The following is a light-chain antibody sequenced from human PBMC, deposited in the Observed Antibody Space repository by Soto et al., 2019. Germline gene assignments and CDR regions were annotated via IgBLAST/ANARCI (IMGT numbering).Light chain of an antibody. CDR2: DVS. Sequence: QSALAQPASVSGSPGQSITISCTGTSSDVGRYNYVSWFQQHPGKAPKLLIYDVSNWSSGVSDRFSGSKSGNTASLTISGLQAEDEADYYCSSFTTSSTFVFGTGTKVTVL. V-gene: IGLV2-14*01. CDR3: SSFTTSSTFV. J-gene: IGLJ1*01. CDR1: SSDVGRYNY.